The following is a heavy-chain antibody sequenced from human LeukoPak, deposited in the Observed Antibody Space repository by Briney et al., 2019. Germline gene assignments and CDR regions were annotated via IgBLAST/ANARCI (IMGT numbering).Heavy chain of an antibody. CDR2: ISGSGGST. J-gene: IGHJ4*02. CDR1: GFTVSSHY. Sequence: GSLRLSCAASGFTVSSHYMSWVRQAPGKGLEWVSAISGSGGSTYYADSVKGRFTISRDNSKNTLYLQMNSLRAEDTAVYYCAGGTNFWSGYSFDSWGQGTLVTVSS. CDR3: AGGTNFWSGYSFDS. V-gene: IGHV3-23*01. D-gene: IGHD3-3*01.